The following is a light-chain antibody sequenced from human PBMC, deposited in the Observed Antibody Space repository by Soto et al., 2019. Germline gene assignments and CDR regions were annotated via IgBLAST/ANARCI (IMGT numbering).Light chain of an antibody. CDR2: RAS. CDR3: QQYNEWPIT. J-gene: IGKJ5*01. V-gene: IGKV3-15*01. Sequence: IVLLPSPGTLSLSPGESAPLSCRASQSVGSLLAWYQQKPGQAPRLLIYRASSRATGISGSFSGSGSGTEFTLTITSLQSEDFAVYYCQQYNEWPITFGQRTRLEI. CDR1: QSVGSL.